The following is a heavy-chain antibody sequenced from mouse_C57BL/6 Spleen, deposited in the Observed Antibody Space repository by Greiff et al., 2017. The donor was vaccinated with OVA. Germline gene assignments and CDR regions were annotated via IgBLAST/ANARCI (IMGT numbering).Heavy chain of an antibody. V-gene: IGHV1-9*01. Sequence: QVQLQQSGAELMKPGASVKLSCKATGYTFTGYWIEWVKQRPGHGLEWIGEILPGSGSTNYNAKFKGKATFTADTSSNTAYMQLSSLTTEDSAIYYCARSGSLDYWGQGTTLTVSS. CDR2: ILPGSGST. D-gene: IGHD1-1*02. CDR1: GYTFTGYW. J-gene: IGHJ2*01. CDR3: ARSGSLDY.